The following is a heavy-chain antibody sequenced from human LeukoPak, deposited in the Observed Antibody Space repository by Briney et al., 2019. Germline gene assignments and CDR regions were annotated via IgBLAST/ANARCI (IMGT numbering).Heavy chain of an antibody. CDR2: IHYSGYT. CDR1: GGPISSDY. V-gene: IGHV4-59*08. D-gene: IGHD1-26*01. Sequence: SETLSLTCAVSGGPISSDYWSWIRQPPGKGLEWIGYIHYSGYTNYNPSLRTRVTISVDPSKTRFSLNLNSVTAADTAVYYCTRHAPSPYSGNHANWGRGTLVTVSS. CDR3: TRHAPSPYSGNHAN. J-gene: IGHJ4*02.